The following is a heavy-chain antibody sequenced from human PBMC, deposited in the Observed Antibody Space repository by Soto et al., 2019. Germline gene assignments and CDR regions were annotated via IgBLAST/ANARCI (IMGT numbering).Heavy chain of an antibody. CDR3: ARGRFTMVRRGYPARYFDY. CDR2: INHSGST. D-gene: IGHD3-10*01. CDR1: GGSFSGYY. V-gene: IGHV4-34*01. Sequence: SETLSHTCAVYGGSFSGYYWSWIRQPPGKWLEWIGEINHSGSTNYNPSLKSRVTISVDTSKNQFSLKLSSVTAADTAVYYCARGRFTMVRRGYPARYFDYWGQGXLVTVYS. J-gene: IGHJ4*02.